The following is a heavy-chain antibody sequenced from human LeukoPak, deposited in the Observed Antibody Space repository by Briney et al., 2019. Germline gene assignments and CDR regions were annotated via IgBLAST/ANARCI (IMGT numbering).Heavy chain of an antibody. CDR1: GGSISSDY. CDR3: ARGANWGSPDY. D-gene: IGHD7-27*01. CDR2: IYYSGTT. V-gene: IGHV4-59*01. J-gene: IGHJ4*02. Sequence: KPSETLSLTCTVSGGSISSDYWSWIRQPPGKGLEWIGYIYYSGTTSYNPSLKSRVTISLDTSKNQFSLKLSSVTAADTAVYYCARGANWGSPDYWGQGTLVTVSS.